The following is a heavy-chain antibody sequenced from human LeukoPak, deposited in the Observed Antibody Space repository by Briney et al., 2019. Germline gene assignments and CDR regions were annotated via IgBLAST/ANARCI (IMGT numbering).Heavy chain of an antibody. CDR3: AKDEGSTVTPYYFDY. CDR1: GFTFSSYG. D-gene: IGHD4-17*01. J-gene: IGHJ4*02. V-gene: IGHV3-23*01. CDR2: ISGSGGST. Sequence: GGSLRLSCAASGFTFSSYGMSWVRQAPGKGLEWVSAISGSGGSTYYADSVKGRFTISRDNSKNTLYLQMNSLRAEDTAVYYCAKDEGSTVTPYYFDYWGQGTLVTVSS.